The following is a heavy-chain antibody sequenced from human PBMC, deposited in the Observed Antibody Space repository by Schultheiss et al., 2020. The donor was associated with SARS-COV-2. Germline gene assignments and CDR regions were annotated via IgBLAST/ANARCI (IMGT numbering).Heavy chain of an antibody. CDR3: ARTGPNYCSSTSCYSDWFDP. J-gene: IGHJ5*02. Sequence: SQTLSLTCTVFGGSISSYYWGWIRQPPGKGLEWIGYIYYSGSTNYNPSLKSLVTISVDTSKNQFSLKLSSVTAADTAVYYCARTGPNYCSSTSCYSDWFDPWGQGTLVTVSS. CDR1: GGSISSYY. D-gene: IGHD2-2*02. V-gene: IGHV4-59*08. CDR2: IYYSGST.